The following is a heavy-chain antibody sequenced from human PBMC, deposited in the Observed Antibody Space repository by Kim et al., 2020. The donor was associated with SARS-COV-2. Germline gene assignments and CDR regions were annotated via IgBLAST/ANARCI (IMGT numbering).Heavy chain of an antibody. Sequence: GGSLRLSCAASGFTVSSNYMSWVRQAPGKGLEWVSVIYSGGSTYYADSVKGRFTISRDNSKNTLYLQMNSLRAEDTAVYDGARDKLWFGELSYYGMDVWGQGTTVTVSS. J-gene: IGHJ6*02. CDR1: GFTVSSNY. V-gene: IGHV3-53*01. CDR3: ARDKLWFGELSYYGMDV. D-gene: IGHD3-10*01. CDR2: IYSGGST.